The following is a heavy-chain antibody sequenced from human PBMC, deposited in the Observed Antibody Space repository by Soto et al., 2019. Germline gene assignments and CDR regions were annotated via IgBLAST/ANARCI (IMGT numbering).Heavy chain of an antibody. CDR3: ARRNYDFWSGPRTAFDI. J-gene: IGHJ3*02. V-gene: IGHV5-51*01. Sequence: SLKISCKGSGYSFTSYWIGWVRQMPGKGLEWMGIIYPGDSDTRYSPSFQGQVTISADKSISTAYLQWSSLKASDTAMYYCARRNYDFWSGPRTAFDIWGQGTMVTVSS. CDR1: GYSFTSYW. D-gene: IGHD3-3*01. CDR2: IYPGDSDT.